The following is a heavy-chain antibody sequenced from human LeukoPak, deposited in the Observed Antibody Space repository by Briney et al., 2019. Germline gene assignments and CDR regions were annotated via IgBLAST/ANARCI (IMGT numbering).Heavy chain of an antibody. J-gene: IGHJ4*02. V-gene: IGHV4-30-4*01. Sequence: SETLSLTCTVSGGSISSGEYYWSWIRQPPGKGLEWIGYLYYSGSTYYNPSLKSRVAISVDTSKNLFSLKLSSVTAADTAVYYCARGHYYDSSGYYYPSYYFDYWGQGTLVTVSS. D-gene: IGHD3-22*01. CDR3: ARGHYYDSSGYYYPSYYFDY. CDR2: LYYSGST. CDR1: GGSISSGEYY.